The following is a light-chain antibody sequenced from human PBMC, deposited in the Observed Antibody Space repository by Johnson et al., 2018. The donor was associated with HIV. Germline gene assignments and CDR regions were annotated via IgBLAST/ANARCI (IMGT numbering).Light chain of an antibody. Sequence: QSLLTQPPSVSAAPGQKVTISCSGSSSNIGRNYVSWYQQLPGTAPKLLIFDNHKRPSGIPDRFSASKSGTSATLGITGPQTGDEADYSCGTWDSSLRAYVFGTGTKVTVL. CDR1: SSNIGRNY. CDR2: DNH. V-gene: IGLV1-51*01. J-gene: IGLJ1*01. CDR3: GTWDSSLRAYV.